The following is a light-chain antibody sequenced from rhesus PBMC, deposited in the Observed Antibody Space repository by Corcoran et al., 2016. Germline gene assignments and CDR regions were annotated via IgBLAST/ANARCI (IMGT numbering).Light chain of an antibody. CDR1: QAISTY. Sequence: DIQMTQSPSSLSASAGDRVTITCRASQAISTYLNWYQHKSGKASKRLIYAASSLASGVPSRFRGSGSGTDFTLTISNLQPVDFATYYCLQYNSNPYSFGQGTKVEIK. V-gene: IGKV1-43*01. J-gene: IGKJ2*01. CDR2: AAS. CDR3: LQYNSNPYS.